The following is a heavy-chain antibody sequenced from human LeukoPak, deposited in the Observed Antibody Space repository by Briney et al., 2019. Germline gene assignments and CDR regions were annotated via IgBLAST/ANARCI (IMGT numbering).Heavy chain of an antibody. CDR2: INQDGSDK. V-gene: IGHV3-7*01. Sequence: GGSLRLSCAASGLTFSIHWMNWVRQAPGKGLECVANINQDGSDKYYVDSVKGRFTISRDNTKKALYLQMNSLRAEDTAVYYCVGGDYWGQGTLVTVSS. J-gene: IGHJ4*02. CDR3: VGGDY. CDR1: GLTFSIHW.